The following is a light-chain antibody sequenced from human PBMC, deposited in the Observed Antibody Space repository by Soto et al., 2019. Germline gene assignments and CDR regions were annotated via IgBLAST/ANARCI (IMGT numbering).Light chain of an antibody. J-gene: IGKJ1*01. V-gene: IGKV3-15*01. CDR1: QSVSSN. CDR2: GAS. CDR3: QQYNNWPFPSWT. Sequence: EIVMTQSPATLSVSPGERATLSCRASQSVSSNLAWYQQKPGQAPRLLIYGASTRATGIPARCSGSGSGTEFTLTISSLQSEDFAVYYCQQYNNWPFPSWTFGQGTKVDIK.